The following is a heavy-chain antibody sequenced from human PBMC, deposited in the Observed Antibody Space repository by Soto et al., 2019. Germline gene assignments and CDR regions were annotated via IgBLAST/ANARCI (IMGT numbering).Heavy chain of an antibody. CDR2: ISSSGSSI. D-gene: IGHD3-22*01. Sequence: GGSLRLSCAASGFTFSSYEMNWVRQAPGKGLEWVSYISSSGSSIYYADSVKGRLTISRDNAKNSLYLQMNSLRAEDTAVYYCAGDRDSSGYRFDYWDQGTLVTVSS. J-gene: IGHJ4*02. CDR1: GFTFSSYE. V-gene: IGHV3-48*03. CDR3: AGDRDSSGYRFDY.